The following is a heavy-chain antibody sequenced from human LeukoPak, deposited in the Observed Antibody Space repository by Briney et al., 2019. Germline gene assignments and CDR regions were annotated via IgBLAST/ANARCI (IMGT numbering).Heavy chain of an antibody. J-gene: IGHJ4*02. CDR1: GGSISSGGYY. CDR3: ARHGSTYALRN. Sequence: SQTLSLTCTVSGGSISSGGYYWSWIRQHPGKGLEWIGYIYYSGSTYYNPSLKSRVTISVDTSKNQFSLKLSSVSAADTAVYYCARHGSTYALRNWGQGTLVTVSS. CDR2: IYYSGST. V-gene: IGHV4-31*03. D-gene: IGHD2-2*01.